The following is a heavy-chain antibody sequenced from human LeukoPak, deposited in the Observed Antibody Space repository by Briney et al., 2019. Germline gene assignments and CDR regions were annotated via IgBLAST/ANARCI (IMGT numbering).Heavy chain of an antibody. CDR2: ISAYNGNT. D-gene: IGHD3-22*01. CDR1: GYIFTSYG. J-gene: IGHJ4*02. V-gene: IGHV1-18*01. CDR3: AIVTYYYDSSGYLDY. Sequence: GASVKVSCKASGYIFTSYGISWVRQAPGQGLEWMGWISAYNGNTNYAQKLQGRVTMTTDTSTSTAYMELRSLRSDDTAVYYCAIVTYYYDSSGYLDYWGQGTLVTVSS.